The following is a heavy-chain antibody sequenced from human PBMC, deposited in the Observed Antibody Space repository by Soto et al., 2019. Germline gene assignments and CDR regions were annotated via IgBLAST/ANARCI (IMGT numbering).Heavy chain of an antibody. D-gene: IGHD3-3*01. CDR3: ARAPASYYDFRSGYGPKWFDP. J-gene: IGHJ5*02. CDR2: MNPNSGNT. CDR1: GYTFTSYD. Sequence: GASVKVSCKASGYTFTSYDINWVRQATGQGLEWMGWMNPNSGNTGYAQKFQGRVTMTRNTSISTAYMELSSLRSEDTAVYYCARAPASYYDFRSGYGPKWFDPWGQGTLVTVSS. V-gene: IGHV1-8*01.